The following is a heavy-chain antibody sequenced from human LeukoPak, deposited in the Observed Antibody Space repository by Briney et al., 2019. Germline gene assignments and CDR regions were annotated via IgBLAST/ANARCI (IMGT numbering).Heavy chain of an antibody. D-gene: IGHD6-19*01. CDR3: AKGIYSSGWSYFDY. Sequence: AGGSLTLSCAASGFTFSNCAMSWVRQAPGKGVGGVSTLSGSGITTYYADSVKGRFTISRDNSKNTLYLQMNSLRAEDTAVYYCAKGIYSSGWSYFDYWGHGTLVTVSS. J-gene: IGHJ4*01. CDR2: LSGSGITT. CDR1: GFTFSNCA. V-gene: IGHV3-23*01.